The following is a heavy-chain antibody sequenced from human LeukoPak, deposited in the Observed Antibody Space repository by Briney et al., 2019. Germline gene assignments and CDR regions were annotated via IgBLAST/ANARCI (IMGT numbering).Heavy chain of an antibody. J-gene: IGHJ4*02. CDR3: ARGRDY. CDR1: GGSFSGYY. CDR2: INHSGST. V-gene: IGHV4-34*01. Sequence: SETLSLTCAVYGGSFSGYYWSWIRQPPGKGLGWIGEINHSGSTNFDPSLKSRVTISVDTSKNQFSLKLSSVTAADTAVYYCARGRDYWGQGTLVTVSS.